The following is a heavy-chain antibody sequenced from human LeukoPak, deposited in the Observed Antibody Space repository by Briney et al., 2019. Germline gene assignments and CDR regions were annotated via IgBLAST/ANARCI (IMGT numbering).Heavy chain of an antibody. CDR3: ARIRLGDYYDSSGYYY. CDR1: GYTFTNYD. V-gene: IGHV1-8*01. Sequence: ASVKVSCKASGYTFTNYDINWVRQATGQGLEWMGWITPNSGNTGYAQKFQGRVTMTRDTSISTAYMELSSLRSDDTAVYYCARIRLGDYYDSSGYYYWGQGTLVTVSS. D-gene: IGHD3-22*01. CDR2: ITPNSGNT. J-gene: IGHJ4*02.